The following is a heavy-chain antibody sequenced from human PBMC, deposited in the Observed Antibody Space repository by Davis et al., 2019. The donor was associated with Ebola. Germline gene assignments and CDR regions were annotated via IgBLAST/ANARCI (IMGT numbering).Heavy chain of an antibody. D-gene: IGHD2-2*02. Sequence: SETLSLTCAVYGGSFSGYYWSWIRQPPGKGLEWIGEINHSGSTNYNPSLKSRVTMSVDTSKNQFSLKLSSVTAVDTAVYYCARLYCSSTSCYKKGWYDPWGQGTLVTVSS. V-gene: IGHV4-34*01. CDR2: INHSGST. CDR1: GGSFSGYY. CDR3: ARLYCSSTSCYKKGWYDP. J-gene: IGHJ5*02.